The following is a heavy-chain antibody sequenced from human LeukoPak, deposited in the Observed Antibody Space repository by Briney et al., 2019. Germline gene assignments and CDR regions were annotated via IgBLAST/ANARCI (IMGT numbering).Heavy chain of an antibody. CDR2: MNPNSGNT. V-gene: IGHV1-8*01. CDR3: ARATYYDFWSGYYITGRGDFDY. J-gene: IGHJ4*02. D-gene: IGHD3-3*01. Sequence: ASVKVSCKASGYTFTSYDINWVRQATGQGLEWMGWMNPNSGNTGYAQKFQGRVTMTRNTPISTPYMELSSLRSEDTAVYYCARATYYDFWSGYYITGRGDFDYWGQGTLVTVSS. CDR1: GYTFTSYD.